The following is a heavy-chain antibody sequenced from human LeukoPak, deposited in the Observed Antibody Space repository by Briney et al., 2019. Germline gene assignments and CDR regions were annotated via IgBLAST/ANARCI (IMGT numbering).Heavy chain of an antibody. J-gene: IGHJ4*02. V-gene: IGHV4-34*01. CDR1: GGSISSYY. CDR2: INHSGST. Sequence: SETLSLTCTVSGGSISSYYWSWIRQPPGKGLEWIGEINHSGSTNYNPSLKSRVTISVDTSKNQFSLKLSSVTAADTAVYYCARVIRYYQKIDYWGQGTLVTVSS. D-gene: IGHD3-10*01. CDR3: ARVIRYYQKIDY.